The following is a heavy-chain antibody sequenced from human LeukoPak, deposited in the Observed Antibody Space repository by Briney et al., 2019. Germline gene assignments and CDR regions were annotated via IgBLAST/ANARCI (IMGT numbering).Heavy chain of an antibody. CDR1: GGSISSSSYY. D-gene: IGHD6-13*01. CDR3: ARGYSSSWYLNWFDP. CDR2: IYYSGST. V-gene: IGHV4-39*07. J-gene: IGHJ5*02. Sequence: SETLSLTCTVSGGSISSSSYYWGWIRQPPGKGLEWIGSIYYSGSTYYNPSLKSRVTISVDTSNNQFSLKLSSVTAADTAVYYCARGYSSSWYLNWFDPWGQGTLVTVSS.